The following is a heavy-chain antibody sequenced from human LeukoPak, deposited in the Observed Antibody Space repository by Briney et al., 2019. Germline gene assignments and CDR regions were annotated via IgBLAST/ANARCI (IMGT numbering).Heavy chain of an antibody. J-gene: IGHJ3*02. D-gene: IGHD2-2*01. CDR2: MNPNSGNT. CDR1: GYTFTSYD. V-gene: IGHV1-8*01. Sequence: GASVKVSCKASGYTFTSYDINWGRQATGQGLEWMGWMNPNSGNTGYAQKFQGRVTMTRNTSISTAYMELSSLRSEDTAVYYCASPIYCSSTSCSAFDIWGQGTMVTVSS. CDR3: ASPIYCSSTSCSAFDI.